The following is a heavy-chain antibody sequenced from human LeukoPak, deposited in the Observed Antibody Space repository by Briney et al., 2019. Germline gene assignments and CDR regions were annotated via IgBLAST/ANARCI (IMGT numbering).Heavy chain of an antibody. CDR2: ISGSGGST. D-gene: IGHD6-19*01. Sequence: GGSLRISCAASGFTFSSYAMSWVRQAPGKGLEWVSAISGSGGSTYYADSVKGRFTISRDNSKNTLYLQMNSLRAEDTAVYYCAKDGPGYSSGWYYFDYWGQGTLVTVSS. CDR1: GFTFSSYA. V-gene: IGHV3-23*01. J-gene: IGHJ4*02. CDR3: AKDGPGYSSGWYYFDY.